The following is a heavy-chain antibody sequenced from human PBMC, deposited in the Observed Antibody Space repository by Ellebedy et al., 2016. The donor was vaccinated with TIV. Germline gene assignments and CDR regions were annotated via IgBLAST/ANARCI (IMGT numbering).Heavy chain of an antibody. Sequence: GESLKISXAASGFTFSSYAMHWVRQAPGKGLEWVANIKEDGSEKYYVDSVKGRFTISRDNAKNSLYLQMNSLRGEDTAVYYCARGLAVMDVWGQGTTVTVSS. D-gene: IGHD6-19*01. CDR3: ARGLAVMDV. CDR2: IKEDGSEK. CDR1: GFTFSSYA. J-gene: IGHJ6*02. V-gene: IGHV3-7*01.